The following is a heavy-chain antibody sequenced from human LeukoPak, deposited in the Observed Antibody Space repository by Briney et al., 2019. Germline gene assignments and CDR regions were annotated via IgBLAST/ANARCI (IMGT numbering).Heavy chain of an antibody. V-gene: IGHV4-59*01. CDR2: IYYTGST. D-gene: IGHD3-10*01. Sequence: SETLSLTCTVSGDSFNNYYWSWIRQAPGKGLQWIGYIYYTGSTNYNPSLKSRVTISVDTSKNHFSLKLSSVTATDTAVYYCARIKYGSGSPFDYWGQGTLVTVSS. CDR1: GDSFNNYY. CDR3: ARIKYGSGSPFDY. J-gene: IGHJ4*02.